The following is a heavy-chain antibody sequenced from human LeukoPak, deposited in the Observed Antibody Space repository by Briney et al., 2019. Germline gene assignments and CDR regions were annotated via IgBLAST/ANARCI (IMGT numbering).Heavy chain of an antibody. D-gene: IGHD2-2*01. Sequence: GGSLRLSCAASGFTVSSNYMSWVRQAPGKGLEWVSVIYSGGSTYYADSVKGRFTISRDNSKNTLYLQMNSLRAEDTAVYYCASADSRIVVVPAAIHYYYYGMDVWGQGTTVTVSS. J-gene: IGHJ6*02. CDR1: GFTVSSNY. V-gene: IGHV3-66*01. CDR3: ASADSRIVVVPAAIHYYYYGMDV. CDR2: IYSGGST.